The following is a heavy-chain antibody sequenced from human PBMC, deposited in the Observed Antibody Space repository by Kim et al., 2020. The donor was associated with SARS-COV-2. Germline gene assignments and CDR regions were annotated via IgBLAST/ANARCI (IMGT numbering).Heavy chain of an antibody. Sequence: GGSLRLSCAASGFTFDTSPMGWVRQAPGKGLEWVSRISWDGTRTYYADSVKGRVTMSSDKSKNTLYLHMNSLRVEDTAVYYCAKGVTNSGVDYWGQGT. J-gene: IGHJ4*02. CDR3: AKGVTNSGVDY. D-gene: IGHD4-17*01. CDR1: GFTFDTSP. V-gene: IGHV3-23*01. CDR2: ISWDGTRT.